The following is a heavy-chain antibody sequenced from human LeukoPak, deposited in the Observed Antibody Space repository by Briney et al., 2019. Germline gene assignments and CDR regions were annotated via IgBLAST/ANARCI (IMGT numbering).Heavy chain of an antibody. CDR1: GFTFSSYA. D-gene: IGHD6-19*01. Sequence: RGSLRLSCAASGFTFSSYAMSWVRQAPGKGLEWASAISGSGGSTYYADSVKGRFTISRDNSKNPLYLQMNSLRAEDTAVYYCAKVRCGWYLGVFDYWGQGTLVTVA. V-gene: IGHV3-23*01. CDR2: ISGSGGST. J-gene: IGHJ4*02. CDR3: AKVRCGWYLGVFDY.